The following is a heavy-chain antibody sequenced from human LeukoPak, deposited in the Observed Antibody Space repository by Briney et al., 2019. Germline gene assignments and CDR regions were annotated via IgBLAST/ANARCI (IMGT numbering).Heavy chain of an antibody. Sequence: GGSLRLSCAASGFTFSSYSMNWVRQAPGKGLEWVSSISSSSSYIYYADSVKGRFTISRDNAKNSLYLQMNSLRAEDTAVYYCAKDLPGTVTTGGVDYWGQGTLVTVSS. D-gene: IGHD4-11*01. V-gene: IGHV3-21*01. CDR2: ISSSSSYI. CDR3: AKDLPGTVTTGGVDY. J-gene: IGHJ4*02. CDR1: GFTFSSYS.